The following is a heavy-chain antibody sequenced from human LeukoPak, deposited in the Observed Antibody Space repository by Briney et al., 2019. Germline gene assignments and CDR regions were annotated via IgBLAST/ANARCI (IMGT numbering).Heavy chain of an antibody. D-gene: IGHD3-22*01. Sequence: GASVKVSCKASGGTFSSYAISWVRQAPGQGLEWMGRIIPILGIANYAQKFQGRVTITADKSTSTAYMELSSLRSEDTAVYYCARVPRGMIVVVNGMDVWGQGTTVTVSS. CDR3: ARVPRGMIVVVNGMDV. V-gene: IGHV1-69*04. J-gene: IGHJ6*02. CDR2: IIPILGIA. CDR1: GGTFSSYA.